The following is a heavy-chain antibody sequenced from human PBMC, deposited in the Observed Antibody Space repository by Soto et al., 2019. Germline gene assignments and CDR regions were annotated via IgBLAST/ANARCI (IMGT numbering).Heavy chain of an antibody. J-gene: IGHJ5*02. CDR1: GGSISSSGYY. CDR3: AREEGGGYDHRWFDP. CDR2: IYNSGSS. D-gene: IGHD5-12*01. V-gene: IGHV4-31*03. Sequence: QVQLQESGPGLVKPSQTLSLTCTVSGGSISSSGYYWSWIRQHPGKGLEWIGYIYNSGSSYYNPSLKSRVTLSVDTSKNPFSLKPSSVPAADTAVYYCAREEGGGYDHRWFDPWGQGTLVTVSS.